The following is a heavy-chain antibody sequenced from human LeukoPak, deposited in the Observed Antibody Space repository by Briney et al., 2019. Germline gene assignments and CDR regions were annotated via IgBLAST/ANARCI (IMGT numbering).Heavy chain of an antibody. CDR1: GGTFHSYA. J-gene: IGHJ6*03. D-gene: IGHD3-10*01. V-gene: IGHV1-69*05. CDR3: ASSFRRQGVSKDRGYYYYYYMDV. CDR2: DIPIFGTA. Sequence: ASVKVSCQASGGTFHSYAISWVRQAPGQGLEGMGGDIPIFGTANYAQKFQGRVTITTDESTSTAYMELSSLRSEDTAVYYCASSFRRQGVSKDRGYYYYYYMDVWGKGTTVTVSS.